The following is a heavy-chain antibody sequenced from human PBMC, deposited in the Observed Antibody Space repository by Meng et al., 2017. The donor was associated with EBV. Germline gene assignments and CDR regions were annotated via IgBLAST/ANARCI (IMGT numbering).Heavy chain of an antibody. V-gene: IGHV1-18*01. CDR3: ARGLDYFDY. J-gene: IGHJ4*02. Sequence: VQLLEAGAGVQKPGASVKVSCTACGYICTRYGSSWVRQAPGQGLEWMGWISAYNGNTNYAQQLQRRVTMTTDTSTSTAYMELRSLRSDDTAVYYCARGLDYFDYWGQGTLVTVSS. CDR2: ISAYNGNT. CDR1: GYICTRYG.